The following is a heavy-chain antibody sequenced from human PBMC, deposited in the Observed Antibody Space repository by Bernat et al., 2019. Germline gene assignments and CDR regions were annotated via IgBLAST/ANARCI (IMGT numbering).Heavy chain of an antibody. J-gene: IGHJ4*02. CDR2: IRYDGSNK. Sequence: VQLVESGGGLVQPGGSLRLSCAASGFTFSSYGMHWVRQAPGKGLEWVAFIRYDGSNKYYADSVKGRFTISRDNSKITLYLQMNSLRAEDTAVYYCAKDMRTVDIVATIPLGNYWGQGTLVTVSS. V-gene: IGHV3-30*02. CDR3: AKDMRTVDIVATIPLGNY. CDR1: GFTFSSYG. D-gene: IGHD5-12*01.